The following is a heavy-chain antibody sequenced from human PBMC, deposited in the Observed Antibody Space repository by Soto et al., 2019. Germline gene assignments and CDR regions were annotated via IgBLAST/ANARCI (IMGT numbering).Heavy chain of an antibody. CDR3: ARVAYGNGWIFDH. CDR2: IKQDGSEK. D-gene: IGHD6-19*01. Sequence: EVQLVESGGGLVQPGGSLRLSCAASGFTFSNYWMSWVRQAPGKGLELAANIKQDGSEKYYVDSVKGRFTLSRDNAQNSLQLQMNSLRAEDTAIYFCARVAYGNGWIFDHWGQGTLVTVSS. CDR1: GFTFSNYW. V-gene: IGHV3-7*01. J-gene: IGHJ4*01.